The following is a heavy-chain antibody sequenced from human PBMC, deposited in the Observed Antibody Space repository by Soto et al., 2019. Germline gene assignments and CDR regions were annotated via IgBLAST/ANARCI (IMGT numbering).Heavy chain of an antibody. CDR3: ARSTSYCGGDCYPDYYGMDV. CDR1: GFTFSSYG. Sequence: GGSLRLSCAASGFTFSSYGMHWVRQAPGKGLEWVAVISYDGSNKYYADSVKGRFTISRDNSKNTLYLQMNSLRAEDTAVYYCARSTSYCGGDCYPDYYGMDVWGQGTTVTVSS. V-gene: IGHV3-30*03. CDR2: ISYDGSNK. J-gene: IGHJ6*02. D-gene: IGHD2-21*02.